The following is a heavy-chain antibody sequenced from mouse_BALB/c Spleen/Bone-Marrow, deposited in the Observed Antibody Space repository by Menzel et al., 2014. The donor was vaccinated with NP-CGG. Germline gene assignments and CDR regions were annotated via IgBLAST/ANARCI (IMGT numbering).Heavy chain of an antibody. CDR1: GYAFSNYW. J-gene: IGHJ4*01. V-gene: IGHV1-80*01. D-gene: IGHD1-1*01. CDR2: IYPGDGDT. CDR3: ARRDGSTYYYAMDY. Sequence: VKLVGSGAELVRPGSSVKISCKASGYAFSNYWMNWVKQRPGQGLEWIGQIYPGDGDTNYNGKFKGKATLTADKSSSTAYMQLSSLTSEDSAVYFCARRDGSTYYYAMDYWGQGTSVTVSS.